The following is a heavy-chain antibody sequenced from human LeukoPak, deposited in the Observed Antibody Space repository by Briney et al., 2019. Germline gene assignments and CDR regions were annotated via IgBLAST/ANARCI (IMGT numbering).Heavy chain of an antibody. Sequence: GASVKVSCKASGYTFTGYYMHWVRQAPGQGLEWMGWINPNSGGTNYAQKFQGRVTMTRDTSISAAYMELSRLRSDDTAVYYCARPPRLRYFDWDHDAFDIWGQGTMVTVSS. CDR2: INPNSGGT. D-gene: IGHD3-9*01. CDR1: GYTFTGYY. J-gene: IGHJ3*02. V-gene: IGHV1-2*02. CDR3: ARPPRLRYFDWDHDAFDI.